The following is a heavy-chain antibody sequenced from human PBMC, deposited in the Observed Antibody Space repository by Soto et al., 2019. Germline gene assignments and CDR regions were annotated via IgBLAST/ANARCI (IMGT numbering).Heavy chain of an antibody. Sequence: QITLKESGPTLVKPTQTLTLTCTFSGFSLSTSGVGVGWIRQPPGKALEWLALIYWDDDKRYSPSLKSRLTIPKDTYNNQVVLTMTNTDPVETATYYCAPRRRGSYFDYWGQGTLVTVSS. CDR1: GFSLSTSGVG. CDR2: IYWDDDK. J-gene: IGHJ4*02. CDR3: APRRRGSYFDY. D-gene: IGHD3-16*01. V-gene: IGHV2-5*02.